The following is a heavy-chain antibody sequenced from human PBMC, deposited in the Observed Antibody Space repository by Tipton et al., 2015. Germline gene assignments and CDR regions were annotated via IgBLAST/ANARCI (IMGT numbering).Heavy chain of an antibody. CDR1: GDSISRSNYY. CDR3: ARARGRHGGLFDS. D-gene: IGHD4-23*01. V-gene: IGHV4-39*07. CDR2: IHYGGDT. Sequence: TLSLTCTVSGDSISRSNYYWGWIRQPPGMGLEWIASIHYGGDTHYNPALKSRVTISVDTSKNQFSLTLNSVAAADTAVYYCARARGRHGGLFDSWGQGILVTVSS. J-gene: IGHJ4*02.